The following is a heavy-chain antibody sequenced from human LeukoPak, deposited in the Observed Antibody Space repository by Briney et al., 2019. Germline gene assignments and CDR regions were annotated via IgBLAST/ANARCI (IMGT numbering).Heavy chain of an antibody. D-gene: IGHD6-13*01. J-gene: IGHJ6*03. V-gene: IGHV3-23*01. Sequence: GGSLRLSCAASGFTFSSYAMGWVRQAPGKGLEWVSSISGSGGSTYYADSVKGRFTISRDNAKQLLYLQMSRLRAEDTAVYYCARVYSSSWYSGYLYMDVWGKGTTVTVSS. CDR3: ARVYSSSWYSGYLYMDV. CDR1: GFTFSSYA. CDR2: ISGSGGST.